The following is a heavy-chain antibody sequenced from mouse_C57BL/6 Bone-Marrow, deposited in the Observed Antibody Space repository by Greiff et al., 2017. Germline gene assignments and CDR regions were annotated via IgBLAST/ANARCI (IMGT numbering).Heavy chain of an antibody. CDR1: GYTFTSYG. V-gene: IGHV1-81*01. CDR2: IYPSSGHT. CDR3: ALYYGSSYGYFDV. D-gene: IGHD1-1*01. Sequence: QVQLQQSGAELARPGASVKLSCKASGYTFTSYGISWVKQRTGQGLEWIGEIYPSSGHTYYNAKFKGKATLTADNSSSTAYMQLSSLTSEDSAVYYCALYYGSSYGYFDVWGTGTTVTVAS. J-gene: IGHJ1*03.